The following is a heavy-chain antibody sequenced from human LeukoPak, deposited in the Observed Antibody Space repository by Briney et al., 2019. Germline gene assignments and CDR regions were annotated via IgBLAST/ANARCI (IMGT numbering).Heavy chain of an antibody. CDR1: GFTFSNYW. CDR2: INLDGSET. V-gene: IGHV3-7*01. D-gene: IGHD4-11*01. CDR3: ERGYSDWLR. Sequence: GGSLRLSCAASGFTFSNYWMTWVRQCPGEGLEWLANINLDGSETHFVDSVKGRFTISRDNAKNSLSLQMRGLRVEDTAVYYCERGYSDWLRWGQGTQVTVSS. J-gene: IGHJ4*02.